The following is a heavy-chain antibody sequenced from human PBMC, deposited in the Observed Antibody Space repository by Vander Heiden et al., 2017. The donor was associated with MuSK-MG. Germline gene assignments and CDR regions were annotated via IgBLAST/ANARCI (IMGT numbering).Heavy chain of an antibody. CDR2: ISSSSSTI. J-gene: IGHJ4*02. CDR1: GFTFSSDS. V-gene: IGHV3-48*01. Sequence: EVQLVESGGGLVQPGGSLRLSCAASGFTFSSDSMNWVRQAPGKVLEWVSYISSSSSTIYYADSVKGRFTISRDNAKNSLYLQMNSLRAEDTAGYYCARDSLTTLGYWGQGTLGNVSS. D-gene: IGHD3-16*01. CDR3: ARDSLTTLGY.